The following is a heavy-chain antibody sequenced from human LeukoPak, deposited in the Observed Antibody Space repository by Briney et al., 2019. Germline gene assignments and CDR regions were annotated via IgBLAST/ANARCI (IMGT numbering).Heavy chain of an antibody. CDR2: IYYIGSS. J-gene: IGHJ4*02. CDR3: AGHHPRNTVDF. D-gene: IGHD3-16*02. CDR1: GGSISSYY. Sequence: SETLSLTCTVSGGSISSYYWSWIRQPPGKGLEWIGYIYYIGSSNYNPSLTSRVTISLATCKNQFSLKMTSVTAADPAVYYCAGHHPRNTVDFWGQGTLVTVYS. V-gene: IGHV4-59*08.